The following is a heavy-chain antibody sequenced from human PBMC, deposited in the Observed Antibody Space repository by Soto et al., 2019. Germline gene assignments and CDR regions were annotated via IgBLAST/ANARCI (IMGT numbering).Heavy chain of an antibody. D-gene: IGHD2-8*01. CDR3: ARGYCTNGVCPRDYYYYMDV. V-gene: IGHV1-2*04. J-gene: IGHJ6*03. CDR2: INPNSGGT. CDR1: GYTFTGYY. Sequence: GASVKVSCKASGYTFTGYYMHWVRQAPGQGLEWMGWINPNSGGTNYAQKFQGWVTMTRDTSISTAYMELSRLRSDDTAVYYCARGYCTNGVCPRDYYYYMDVWGKGTTVTVSS.